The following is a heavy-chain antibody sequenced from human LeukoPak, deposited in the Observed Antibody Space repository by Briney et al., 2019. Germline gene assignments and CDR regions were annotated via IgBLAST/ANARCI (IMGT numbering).Heavy chain of an antibody. J-gene: IGHJ4*02. CDR2: INPSGGST. CDR1: GYTFTSYY. D-gene: IGHD6-6*01. V-gene: IGHV1-46*01. CDR3: ARDPGALAARRGPGDY. Sequence: GASVKVSCKASGYTFTSYYMHWVRQAPGQGLEWMGIINPSGGSTSYAQKFQGRVTMTRDTSTSTVYMELSSLRSEDTAVYYCARDPGALAARRGPGDYWGQGTLVTVSS.